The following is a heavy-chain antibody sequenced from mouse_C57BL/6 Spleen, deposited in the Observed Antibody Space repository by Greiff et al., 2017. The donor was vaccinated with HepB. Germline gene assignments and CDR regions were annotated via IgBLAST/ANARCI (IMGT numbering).Heavy chain of an antibody. CDR2: ISYDGSN. CDR3: ARGGITTVVGRAWFAY. J-gene: IGHJ3*01. D-gene: IGHD1-1*01. CDR1: GYSITSGYY. Sequence: VQLKESGPGLVKPSQSLSLTCSVTGYSITSGYYWNWIRQFPGNKLEWMGYISYDGSNNYNPSLKNRISITRDTSKNQFFLKLNSVTTEDTATYYCARGGITTVVGRAWFAYWGQGTLVTVSA. V-gene: IGHV3-6*01.